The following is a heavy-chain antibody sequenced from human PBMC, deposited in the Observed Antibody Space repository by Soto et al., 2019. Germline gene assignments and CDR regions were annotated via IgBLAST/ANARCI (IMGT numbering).Heavy chain of an antibody. CDR2: ISRHNDNR. D-gene: IGHD5-12*01. CDR3: AREMAYSGNVLYGMDV. Sequence: QVQLVQSGAEVRKPGASVKVSCKASGYTFTSYGISWVRQAPGQGPEWMGWISRHNDNRKYAQKLQGRVTMTTDTSASTAYMELRSLRSDDTAVYYCAREMAYSGNVLYGMDVWGQGTTVTVSS. CDR1: GYTFTSYG. J-gene: IGHJ6*02. V-gene: IGHV1-18*01.